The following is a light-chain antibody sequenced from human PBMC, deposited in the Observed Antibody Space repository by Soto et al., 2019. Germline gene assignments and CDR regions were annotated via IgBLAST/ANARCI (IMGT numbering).Light chain of an antibody. CDR2: AAS. J-gene: IGKJ1*01. CDR1: QGISSY. V-gene: IGKV1-39*01. CDR3: QQSYSSPRT. Sequence: IQLTQSPSSLSASVGDRVTITCRASQGISSYLAWYQQKPGKAPKLLIYAASSLDSGVPSRFSGSGSGTDFTLTISSLQPEDFASYYCQQSYSSPRTFGQGTKVDIK.